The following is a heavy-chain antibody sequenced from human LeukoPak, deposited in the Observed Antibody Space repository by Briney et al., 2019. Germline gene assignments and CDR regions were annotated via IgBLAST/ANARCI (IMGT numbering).Heavy chain of an antibody. CDR1: GGTFSSYA. V-gene: IGHV1-69*01. D-gene: IGHD2-2*01. CDR2: IIPIFGTA. J-gene: IGHJ6*04. Sequence: SVKVSCKASGGTFSSYAISWVRQAPGQGLEWMGGIIPIFGTANYAQKFQGRVTITADESTSTAYMELSGLRSEDTAVYYCARVGDCSSTSCYYGMDVWGKGTTVTVSS. CDR3: ARVGDCSSTSCYYGMDV.